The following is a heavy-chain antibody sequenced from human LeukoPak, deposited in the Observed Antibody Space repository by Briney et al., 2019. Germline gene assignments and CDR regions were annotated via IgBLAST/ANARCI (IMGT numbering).Heavy chain of an antibody. D-gene: IGHD2-2*01. CDR3: ARVKRRYQVLKPLHETASHFFDY. J-gene: IGHJ4*02. V-gene: IGHV4-38-2*02. CDR1: GYSLSSGYY. CDR2: INHSGST. Sequence: SETLSLTCTVSGYSLSSGYYWGWIRQPPGKGLEWIGEINHSGSTNYNPSLKSRVTISVDTSKNQFSLKLTSVTAADTAMYYCARVKRRYQVLKPLHETASHFFDYWGQGTLVTVSS.